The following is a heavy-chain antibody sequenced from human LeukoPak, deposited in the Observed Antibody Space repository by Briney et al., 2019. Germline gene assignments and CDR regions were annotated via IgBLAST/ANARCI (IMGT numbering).Heavy chain of an antibody. V-gene: IGHV3-64*01. D-gene: IGHD6-19*01. CDR3: ARGSVSTGYSSGWYDY. Sequence: PGGSLRLSCAASGFTFSSYAMHWVRQAPGKGLEYVSAITSNGGSTYYANSVKGRFTISRDNSKNTLYLQMGSLRAEDMAVYYCARGSVSTGYSSGWYDYWGQGTLGTVSS. CDR1: GFTFSSYA. J-gene: IGHJ4*02. CDR2: ITSNGGST.